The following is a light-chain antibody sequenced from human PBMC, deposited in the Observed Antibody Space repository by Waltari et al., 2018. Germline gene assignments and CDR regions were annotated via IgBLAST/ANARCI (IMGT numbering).Light chain of an antibody. Sequence: DIQMTQSPSSLSASVGDKVTITCRARQSISTWLAWFQLKPGKAPKLLIYKASNLESGVPSRFGGSGSGTEFTLTISSLLPEDFATYYCQQYNSDSHSFGQGTRLEI. V-gene: IGKV1-5*03. J-gene: IGKJ2*01. CDR2: KAS. CDR1: QSISTW. CDR3: QQYNSDSHS.